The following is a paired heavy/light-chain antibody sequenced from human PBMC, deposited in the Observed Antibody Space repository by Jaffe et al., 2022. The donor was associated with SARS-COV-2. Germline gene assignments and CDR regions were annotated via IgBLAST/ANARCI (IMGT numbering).Heavy chain of an antibody. CDR2: VSGSGSST. CDR1: GFTFSNYA. V-gene: IGHV3-23*01. J-gene: IGHJ4*02. D-gene: IGHD3-16*01. Sequence: EVQLLESGGGQVQPGGSLRLSCAASGFTFSNYAMIWVRQASGKGLEWVSGVSGSGSSTYYSDSVEGRFTISRDNAKNTLYLQMNTLKDEDTAAYYCARGGPGGSYAPRRCDYWGQGTLVTVSS. CDR3: ARGGPGGSYAPRRCDY.
Light chain of an antibody. Sequence: NFVLTQPPTVSGSPGTTVTISCTRSGGRIGSYYVQWYQQRPGSSPTTVIYEDDDRPSGVPDRFSGSIDISSNTASLIISGLKTEDEADYYCQSHDADSYWVVGGGTRVTVL. CDR3: QSHDADSYWV. CDR2: EDD. V-gene: IGLV6-57*01. J-gene: IGLJ3*02. CDR1: GGRIGSYY.